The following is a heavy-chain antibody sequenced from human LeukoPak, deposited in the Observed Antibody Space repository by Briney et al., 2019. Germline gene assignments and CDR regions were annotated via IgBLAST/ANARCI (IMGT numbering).Heavy chain of an antibody. D-gene: IGHD3-3*01. J-gene: IGHJ6*03. CDR3: ARDPSRLLYDFWSGYQANYMDV. V-gene: IGHV3-23*01. Sequence: GGSLRLSCAASGFTFSSYGMSWVRQAPGKGLEWVSSISSSSGSTYYADSVKGRFTISRDNSKNALYLQMSSLRAEDTAVYYCARDPSRLLYDFWSGYQANYMDVWGKGTTVTVSS. CDR1: GFTFSSYG. CDR2: ISSSSGST.